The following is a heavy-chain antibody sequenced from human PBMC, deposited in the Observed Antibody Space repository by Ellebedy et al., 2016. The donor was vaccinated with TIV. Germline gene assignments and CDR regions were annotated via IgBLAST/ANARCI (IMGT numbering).Heavy chain of an antibody. J-gene: IGHJ4*02. Sequence: GESLKISCAASGFTFSSYAMSWVRQAPGKGLEWVSAITGSGGSTYYADSVQGRFTISRDNSKKTLYLQMNSLRADDTAVYYCATDRGYFTFDYWGQGSLITVSS. V-gene: IGHV3-23*01. CDR3: ATDRGYFTFDY. CDR1: GFTFSSYA. CDR2: ITGSGGST. D-gene: IGHD3-9*01.